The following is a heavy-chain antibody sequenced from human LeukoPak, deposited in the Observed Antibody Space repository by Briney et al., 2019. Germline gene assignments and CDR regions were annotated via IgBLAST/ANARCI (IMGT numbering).Heavy chain of an antibody. CDR2: ISYDGSNK. D-gene: IGHD1-26*01. V-gene: IGHV3-30*04. J-gene: IGHJ4*02. CDR3: ASSEWELPLFDY. Sequence: PGGSLRLSCAASGFTFSSYAMHWVRQAPGKGLEWVAVISYDGSNKYYADSVKGRFTISRDNSKNTLYLQMNSLRAEDTAVYYCASSEWELPLFDYWGQGTLVTVSS. CDR1: GFTFSSYA.